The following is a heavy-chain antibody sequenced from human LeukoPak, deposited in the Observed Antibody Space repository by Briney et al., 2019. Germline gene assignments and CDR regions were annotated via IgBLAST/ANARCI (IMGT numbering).Heavy chain of an antibody. Sequence: GESLRLSCAASGFTFSSYWMHWVRQAPGKGLVWVSRINSDGSSTSYADSVKGRFTISRDNAKNTLYLQMNSLRAEDTAVYYCAKRIQSAMATGYWGQGTLVTVSS. CDR2: INSDGSST. CDR1: GFTFSSYW. V-gene: IGHV3-74*01. CDR3: AKRIQSAMATGY. D-gene: IGHD5-18*01. J-gene: IGHJ4*02.